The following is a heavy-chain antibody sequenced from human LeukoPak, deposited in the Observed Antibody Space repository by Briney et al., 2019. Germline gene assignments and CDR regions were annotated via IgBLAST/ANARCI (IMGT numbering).Heavy chain of an antibody. CDR3: ARFTKDSSSSSGYYFDY. CDR2: IYTSGST. CDR1: GVSVTSYY. Sequence: SETLSLTCTVSGVSVTSYYWSWLRQPAGKGLEWIGRIYTSGSTSHNPSLRSRLTMSVDTSKNQFSLNLSSVTAAETAVYYCARFTKDSSSSSGYYFDYWGQGTLVTVSS. V-gene: IGHV4-4*07. J-gene: IGHJ4*02. D-gene: IGHD6-13*01.